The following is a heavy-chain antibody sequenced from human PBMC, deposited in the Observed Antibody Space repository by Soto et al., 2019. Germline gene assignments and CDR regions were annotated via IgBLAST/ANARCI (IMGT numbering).Heavy chain of an antibody. CDR1: GFTFSSYA. V-gene: IGHV3-64*01. D-gene: IGHD5-12*01. CDR3: ARSLREGPIVATIALDY. CDR2: ISSNGGST. Sequence: GGSLRLSCAASGFTFSSYAMHWVRQAPGKGLEYVSAISSNGGSTYYANSVKGRFTISRDNSKNTLYLQMGSLRAEDMAVYYCARSLREGPIVATIALDYWGQGTLVTVSS. J-gene: IGHJ4*02.